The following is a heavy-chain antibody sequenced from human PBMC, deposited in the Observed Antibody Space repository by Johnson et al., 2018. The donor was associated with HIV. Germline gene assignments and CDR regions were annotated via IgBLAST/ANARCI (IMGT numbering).Heavy chain of an antibody. CDR3: ARAGQLPEDAFDI. CDR1: GFTVSSNY. V-gene: IGHV3-53*01. J-gene: IGHJ3*02. D-gene: IGHD1-7*01. CDR2: IYSGGST. Sequence: VQLVESGGGLVKPGGSLRLSCVASGFTVSSNYISWVRQASGKGLEWVSVIYSGGSTYYADSVKGRFTISRDNSKNTLYLKLNSLRAEDTAVYYCARAGQLPEDAFDIWGQGTMVTVSS.